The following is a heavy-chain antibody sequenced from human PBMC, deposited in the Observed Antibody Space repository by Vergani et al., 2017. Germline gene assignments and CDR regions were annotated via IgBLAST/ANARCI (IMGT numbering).Heavy chain of an antibody. D-gene: IGHD1-7*01. Sequence: EVQLLESGGGLVKPGGSLRLSCVASGFTFSNAWMNWVRQAPGKGLEWVGRIKSKTDGGTIDYAAPVKGRFTISRDDSKNTLYLQVNSLKTEDTAVYYCTTDPLGTGTTYWGQGTLVTVSS. V-gene: IGHV3-15*01. CDR1: GFTFSNAW. J-gene: IGHJ4*02. CDR3: TTDPLGTGTTY. CDR2: IKSKTDGGTI.